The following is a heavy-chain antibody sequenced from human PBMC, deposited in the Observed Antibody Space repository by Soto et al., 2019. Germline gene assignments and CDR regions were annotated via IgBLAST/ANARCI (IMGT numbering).Heavy chain of an antibody. J-gene: IGHJ4*02. D-gene: IGHD2-2*01. Sequence: QVQLVESGGGVVQPGRSLRLSCAASGFTFSRYAMNWVRQAPGKGLEWVAVISYDGSNKYYAESVKGRFTISRDNSKNPLYVQMSSHRPEDTAVYYCARGTSHSDYWGQGTLVTVSS. CDR2: ISYDGSNK. CDR3: ARGTSHSDY. CDR1: GFTFSRYA. V-gene: IGHV3-30-3*01.